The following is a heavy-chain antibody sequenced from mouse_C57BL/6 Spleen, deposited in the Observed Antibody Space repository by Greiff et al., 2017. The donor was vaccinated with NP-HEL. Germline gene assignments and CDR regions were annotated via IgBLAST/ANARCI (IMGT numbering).Heavy chain of an antibody. Sequence: EVQLQQSGPELVKPGASVKISCKASGYSFTGYYMNWVKQSPEKSLEWIGEINPSTGGTTYNQKFKAKATLTVDKSSSTAYMKLKSLTSEDSAVYYCARGNPPFAYWGQGTLVTVSA. CDR3: ARGNPPFAY. D-gene: IGHD2-1*01. CDR1: GYSFTGYY. V-gene: IGHV1-42*01. J-gene: IGHJ3*01. CDR2: INPSTGGT.